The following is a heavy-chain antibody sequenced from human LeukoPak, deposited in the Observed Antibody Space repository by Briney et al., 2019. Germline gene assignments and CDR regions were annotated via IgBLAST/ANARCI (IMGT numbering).Heavy chain of an antibody. Sequence: GGSLRLSCAASGFPFSSYAMHWVRQAPGKGLEWVSYISSDSRTIHYADSVRGRFTISRDNTKNSLYLQMNSLRAEDTAVYYCARDYLRLGDGWGQGTLVTVFS. CDR1: GFPFSSYA. CDR2: ISSDSRTI. J-gene: IGHJ4*02. D-gene: IGHD3-10*02. CDR3: ARDYLRLGDG. V-gene: IGHV3-48*04.